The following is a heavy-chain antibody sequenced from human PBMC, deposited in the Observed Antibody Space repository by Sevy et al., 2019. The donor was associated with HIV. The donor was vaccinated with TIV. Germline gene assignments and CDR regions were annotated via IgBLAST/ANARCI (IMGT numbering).Heavy chain of an antibody. Sequence: SETLSLTCTVSGGSVSSGSSYWSWIRQPPGKGLEWIAYIYYSGSTNYNPSLKSRVTISVDTSKNQFSLKLTSVTAADTAVYFCARSGSSLEGSYYFDYWGQGTLVTVSS. CDR3: ARSGSSLEGSYYFDY. CDR2: IYYSGST. V-gene: IGHV4-61*01. CDR1: GGSVSSGSSY. D-gene: IGHD6-13*01. J-gene: IGHJ4*02.